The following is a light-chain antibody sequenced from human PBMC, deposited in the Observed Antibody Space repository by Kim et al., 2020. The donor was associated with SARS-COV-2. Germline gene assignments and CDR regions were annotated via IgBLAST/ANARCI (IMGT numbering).Light chain of an antibody. Sequence: LSPGERATLSCRASESVSTCLSWYYQKSGKAATRLIYKAATRTTSVPARFSGGRSGTAFILIFSSRLPHDFSAEYYCQHEGVSRTFGGGTKVDIK. CDR1: ESVSTC. CDR2: KAA. J-gene: IGKJ4*01. CDR3: QHEGVSRT. V-gene: IGKV3-11*01.